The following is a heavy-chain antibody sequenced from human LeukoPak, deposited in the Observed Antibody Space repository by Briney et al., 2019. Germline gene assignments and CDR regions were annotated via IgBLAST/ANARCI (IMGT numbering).Heavy chain of an antibody. Sequence: NPSETLSLTCAVYGGSFSGYYWSWIRQPPGKGLEWIGEINHSGSTNYNPSLKSRVTISVDTSKNQFSLKLSSVTAADTAVYYCARGPGSLIAARARYGSGSYYSYYFDYWGQGTLVTVSS. CDR2: INHSGST. J-gene: IGHJ4*02. V-gene: IGHV4-34*01. CDR1: GGSFSGYY. D-gene: IGHD3-10*01. CDR3: ARGPGSLIAARARYGSGSYYSYYFDY.